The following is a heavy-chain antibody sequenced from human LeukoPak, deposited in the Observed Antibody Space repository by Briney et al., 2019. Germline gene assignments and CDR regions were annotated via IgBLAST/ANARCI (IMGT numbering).Heavy chain of an antibody. CDR1: GGSISSYY. Sequence: SETLSLTCTVSGGSISSYYWSWIRQPPGKGLEWIGYIYYSGSTNYNPSLKSRVTISVDTSKNQFSLKLSSVTAADTAVYYCARIVKMATMLRANWFDPWGQGTLVTVSS. CDR2: IYYSGST. J-gene: IGHJ5*02. CDR3: ARIVKMATMLRANWFDP. D-gene: IGHD5-24*01. V-gene: IGHV4-59*01.